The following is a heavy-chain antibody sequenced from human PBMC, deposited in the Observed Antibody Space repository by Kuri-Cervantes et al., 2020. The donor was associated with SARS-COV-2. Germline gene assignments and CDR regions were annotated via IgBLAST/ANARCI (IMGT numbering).Heavy chain of an antibody. Sequence: ASVKVSCKASGYTFTSYYMHWVRQAPGQGLEWMGIINPSGGSTSYAQKFQGRVTMTRDTSTSTVYMELSSLRSEDTAVYYCVRDPPVILVPSRFDFWGQGTLVTVSS. CDR2: INPSGGST. J-gene: IGHJ4*02. CDR1: GYTFTSYY. D-gene: IGHD3-16*02. V-gene: IGHV1-46*01. CDR3: VRDPPVILVPSRFDF.